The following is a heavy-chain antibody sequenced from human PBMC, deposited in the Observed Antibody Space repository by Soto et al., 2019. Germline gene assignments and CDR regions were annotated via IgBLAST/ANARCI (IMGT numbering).Heavy chain of an antibody. V-gene: IGHV3-7*01. CDR2: IKQDGGEK. CDR1: GFTFSSYA. Sequence: PGGSLRLSCAASGFTFSSYAMSWVRQAPGKGLEWVANIKQDGGEKYYVDSVKGRFTISRDNAKNSLYLQMNSLRAEDTAVYYCARVRRYNWNYGAFDIWGQGTMVTVSS. D-gene: IGHD1-7*01. J-gene: IGHJ3*02. CDR3: ARVRRYNWNYGAFDI.